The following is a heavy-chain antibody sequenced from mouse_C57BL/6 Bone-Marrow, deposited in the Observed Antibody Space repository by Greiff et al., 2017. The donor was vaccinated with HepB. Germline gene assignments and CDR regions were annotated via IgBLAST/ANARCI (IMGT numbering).Heavy chain of an antibody. CDR2: INSDGGST. Sequence: EVQGVESGGGLVQPGESLKLSCESNEYEFPSHDMSWVRKTPEKRLELVAAINSDGGSTYYPDTMERRFIISRDNTKKTLYLQMSSLRSEDTALYYCARLSTTVVVSYWYFDVWGTGTTVTVSS. CDR1: EYEFPSHD. CDR3: ARLSTTVVVSYWYFDV. D-gene: IGHD1-1*01. J-gene: IGHJ1*03. V-gene: IGHV5-2*01.